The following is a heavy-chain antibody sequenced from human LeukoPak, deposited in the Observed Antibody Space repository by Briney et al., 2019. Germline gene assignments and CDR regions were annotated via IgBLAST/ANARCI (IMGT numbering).Heavy chain of an antibody. V-gene: IGHV3-30*03. CDR3: GKGGQLFDY. Sequence: GRSLRLSCAASGFTFSSYGMHWVRQAPGKGLEWVAVTSYDGSNKYYGDPVKGRFTISRDNSKNTLYLQMNSLRAEDTAVYYCGKGGQLFDYGGKGTLVTVSS. J-gene: IGHJ4*02. CDR1: GFTFSSYG. D-gene: IGHD6-13*01. CDR2: TSYDGSNK.